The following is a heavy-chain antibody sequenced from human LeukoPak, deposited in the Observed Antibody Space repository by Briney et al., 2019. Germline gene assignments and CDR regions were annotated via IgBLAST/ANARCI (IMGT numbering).Heavy chain of an antibody. CDR2: ISSSSRTI. J-gene: IGHJ4*02. CDR1: GFTFSSYS. Sequence: GGSLRLSCAASGFTFSSYSMNWVRHAPGKGLERVSYISSSSRTIYYADSVKGRFTISRDNAKNSLYLQMNSLRDEDTAVYYCARRTTGTADFDHWGQGTLVTVSS. D-gene: IGHD1-1*01. V-gene: IGHV3-48*02. CDR3: ARRTTGTADFDH.